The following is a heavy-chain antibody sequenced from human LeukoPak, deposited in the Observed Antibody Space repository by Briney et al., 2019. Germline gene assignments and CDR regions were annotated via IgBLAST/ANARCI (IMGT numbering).Heavy chain of an antibody. D-gene: IGHD5-24*01. CDR2: IIPILGIA. CDR3: ARVGEMATITLCD. CDR1: GSTFSSYA. J-gene: IGHJ4*02. Sequence: ASVKVPCKTSGSTFSSYAISWVRQAPGQGLEWMGRIIPILGIANYAQKFQGRGTITADKSTSTAYIELSSLISEDTAVYYCARVGEMATITLCDWGQGTLVTVSS. V-gene: IGHV1-69*04.